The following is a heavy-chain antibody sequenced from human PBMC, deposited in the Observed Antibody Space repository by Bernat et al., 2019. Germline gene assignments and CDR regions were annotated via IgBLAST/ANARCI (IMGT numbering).Heavy chain of an antibody. CDR3: ARVGGGITMVRGVIDWYFDL. V-gene: IGHV4-4*02. Sequence: QVQLQESGPGLVKPSGTLSLTCAVSGGSISSSNWWSWVRQPPGKGLEWIGEIYHSGSTNYNPSLKSRVTISVDKSKNQFSLKLSSVTAADTAVYYCARVGGGITMVRGVIDWYFDLWGRGTLVTVSS. D-gene: IGHD3-10*01. CDR2: IYHSGST. J-gene: IGHJ2*01. CDR1: GGSISSSNW.